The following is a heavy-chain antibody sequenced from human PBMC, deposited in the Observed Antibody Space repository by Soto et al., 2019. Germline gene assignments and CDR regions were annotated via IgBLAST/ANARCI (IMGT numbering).Heavy chain of an antibody. D-gene: IGHD3-10*01. CDR1: GGSFSGYY. CDR3: ARAGAREKLDY. CDR2: INHSGST. V-gene: IGHV4-34*01. Sequence: SETLSLTCAVYGGSFSGYYWTWIRQPPGKGLEWIGEINHSGSTNYNPSLKSRVTISVDTSKNQFSLKLSSVTAADKAVYYCARAGAREKLDYGSQGTLVTVSS. J-gene: IGHJ4*02.